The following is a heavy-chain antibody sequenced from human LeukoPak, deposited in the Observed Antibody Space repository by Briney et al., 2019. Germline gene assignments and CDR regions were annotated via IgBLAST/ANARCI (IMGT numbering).Heavy chain of an antibody. J-gene: IGHJ2*01. CDR3: ARDGDRMVRGVIISWYFDL. V-gene: IGHV3-7*03. Sequence: GGSLRLSCAASGFTFSSYWMSWVRQAPGKGLEWVANIKQDGSEKYYVDSVKGRFTISRDNAKNSLYLQMNSLRAEDTAVYYCARDGDRMVRGVIISWYFDLWGRGTLVTVSS. CDR2: IKQDGSEK. CDR1: GFTFSSYW. D-gene: IGHD3-10*01.